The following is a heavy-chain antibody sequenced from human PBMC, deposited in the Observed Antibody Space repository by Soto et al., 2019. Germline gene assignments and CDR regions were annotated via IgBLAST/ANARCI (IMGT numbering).Heavy chain of an antibody. V-gene: IGHV1-2*02. Sequence: APVQVSCNTSGYNFSDYYIHWLRQAPRQGLEWMGWINPNSGGTNYSQKFHCRVTVTRDTPTSTAYMELSRLTSDDTAVYYCARPITAGYCTITGCYTGALYRMVVCRHGSTVTV. J-gene: IGHJ6*02. CDR2: INPNSGGT. D-gene: IGHD2-2*02. CDR1: GYNFSDYY. CDR3: ARPITAGYCTITGCYTGALYRMVV.